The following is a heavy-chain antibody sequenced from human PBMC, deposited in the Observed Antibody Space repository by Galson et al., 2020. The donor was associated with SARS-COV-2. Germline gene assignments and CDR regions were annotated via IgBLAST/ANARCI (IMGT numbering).Heavy chain of an antibody. CDR2: IFSNDEK. J-gene: IGHJ6*03. Sequence: SGPTLVKPTETLTLTCTVSGFSLSNARMGVSWIRQPPGKALEWLAHIFSNDEKSYSTSLKSRLTISKDTSKSQVVLTMTNMDPVDTATYYCARLVFGVVIGVDYYYYMDVWGKGTTVTVSS. D-gene: IGHD3-3*01. CDR1: GFSLSNARMG. CDR3: ARLVFGVVIGVDYYYYMDV. V-gene: IGHV2-26*01.